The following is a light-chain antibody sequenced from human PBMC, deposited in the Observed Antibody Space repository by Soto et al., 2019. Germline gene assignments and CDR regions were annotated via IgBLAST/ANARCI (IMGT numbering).Light chain of an antibody. CDR3: QQSYSTPHT. Sequence: DIQMTQSPSSLSASVGDRVTITCRASQSISSYLNWYQQKPGKAPKLLIYAASSLQSRVPSRFSGSGSGTDFTLTISSLQPEDFATYSCQQSYSTPHTFGQGTKLEIK. CDR1: QSISSY. V-gene: IGKV1-39*01. J-gene: IGKJ2*01. CDR2: AAS.